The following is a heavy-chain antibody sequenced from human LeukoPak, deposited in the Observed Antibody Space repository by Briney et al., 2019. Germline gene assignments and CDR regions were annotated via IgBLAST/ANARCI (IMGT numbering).Heavy chain of an antibody. CDR2: IYYSGST. D-gene: IGHD4-17*01. CDR1: GVSISSGLW. J-gene: IGHJ4*02. V-gene: IGHV4-4*02. Sequence: SETLSLTCAVSGVSISSGLWWSWVRQPPGKGLEWIGYIYYSGSTNYNPSLKSRVTISVDTSKNQFSLKLSSVTAADTAVYYCARDGDALFDYWGQGTLVTVSS. CDR3: ARDGDALFDY.